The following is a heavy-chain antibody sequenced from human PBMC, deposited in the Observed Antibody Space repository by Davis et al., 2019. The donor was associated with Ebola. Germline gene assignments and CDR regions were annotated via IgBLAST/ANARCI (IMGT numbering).Heavy chain of an antibody. V-gene: IGHV1-2*06. Sequence: AASVKVSCKASGYTFTGYYMHWVRQAPGQGLEWMGRINPNSGGTNYAQKFQGRVTMTRDTSISTAYMELSRLRSDDTAVYYCAVTGQLVEFEEYYYYYYGMDVWGKGTTVTVSS. CDR3: AVTGQLVEFEEYYYYYYGMDV. D-gene: IGHD6-6*01. CDR2: INPNSGGT. CDR1: GYTFTGYY. J-gene: IGHJ6*04.